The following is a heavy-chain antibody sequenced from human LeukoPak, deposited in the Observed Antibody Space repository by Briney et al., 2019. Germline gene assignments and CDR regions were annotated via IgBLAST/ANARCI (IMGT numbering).Heavy chain of an antibody. V-gene: IGHV3-23*01. CDR3: AKFPQSVVGTAQFDF. CDR2: ISGSVGQT. J-gene: IGHJ4*02. CDR1: RFTFSSHS. Sequence: GGSLRLSCAASRFTFSSHSMHWVRQAPGKGLEWISTISGSVGQTNYAESVKGRFTISRDNTKNTLYLQMNSLRAEDTAIYFCAKFPQSVVGTAQFDFWGQGTLVTVSS. D-gene: IGHD2-15*01.